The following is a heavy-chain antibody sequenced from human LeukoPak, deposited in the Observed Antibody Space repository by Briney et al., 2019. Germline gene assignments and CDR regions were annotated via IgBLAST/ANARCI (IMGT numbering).Heavy chain of an antibody. J-gene: IGHJ3*02. CDR1: GFTFTSSA. V-gene: IGHV1-58*01. CDR3: AMYHYDSSGPYVGAFDI. D-gene: IGHD3-22*01. Sequence: SVKVSCKASGFTFTSSAVQWVRQARGQRLEWIGWIVVGSGNTNYAQKFQERVTITRDMSTSTAYMELSSLRSEDTAMYYCAMYHYDSSGPYVGAFDIWGQGTMVTVSS. CDR2: IVVGSGNT.